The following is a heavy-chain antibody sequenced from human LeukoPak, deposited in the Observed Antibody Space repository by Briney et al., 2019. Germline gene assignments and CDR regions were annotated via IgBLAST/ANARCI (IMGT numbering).Heavy chain of an antibody. V-gene: IGHV4-61*05. J-gene: IGHJ6*02. CDR2: IYYSGST. CDR3: ALTGYYNVLERNSYYYGMDV. CDR1: GGSISSSSYY. D-gene: IGHD3-9*01. Sequence: SETLSLTCTVSGGSISSSSYYWSWIRQPPGKGLEWIGYIYYSGSTNYNPSLKSRVTISVDTSKNQFSLKLSSVTAADTAVYYCALTGYYNVLERNSYYYGMDVWGQGTTVTVSS.